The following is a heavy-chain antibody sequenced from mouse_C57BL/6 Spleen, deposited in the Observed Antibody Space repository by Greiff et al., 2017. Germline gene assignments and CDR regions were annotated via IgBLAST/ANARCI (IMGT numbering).Heavy chain of an antibody. CDR2: SRNKANDYTT. J-gene: IGHJ4*01. Sequence: EVKVVESGGGLVQSGRSLRLSCATSGFTFSDFYMEWVRQAPGKGLEWIAASRNKANDYTTEYSASVKGRFIVSRDTSQSILYLQMNALRAEDTAIYYCARDEGMDYWGQGTSVTVSS. CDR1: GFTFSDFY. V-gene: IGHV7-1*01. CDR3: ARDEGMDY.